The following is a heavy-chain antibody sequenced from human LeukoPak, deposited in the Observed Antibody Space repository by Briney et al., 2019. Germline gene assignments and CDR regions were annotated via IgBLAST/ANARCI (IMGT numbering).Heavy chain of an antibody. Sequence: QPGGSLRLSCAASGFTFSSYSMNWVRQAPGKGLEWVSYISGSSSTIYYADSVKGRFTISRDNAKNTLYLQMNSLRAEDTAVYYCASLTSQYDYWGLGTLVTVSS. V-gene: IGHV3-48*04. CDR1: GFTFSSYS. D-gene: IGHD3-10*01. J-gene: IGHJ4*02. CDR2: ISGSSSTI. CDR3: ASLTSQYDY.